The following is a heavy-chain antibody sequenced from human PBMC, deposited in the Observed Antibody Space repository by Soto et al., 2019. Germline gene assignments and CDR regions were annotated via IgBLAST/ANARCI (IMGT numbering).Heavy chain of an antibody. Sequence: GESLKISCKGSGYSFAGYWITWVRQKPGKGLERMGQIDPSDSQTYYSPSFRGHVTISVTKSITTVFLQWSSLRASDTAMYYCARQIYDSDTGPNFQYYFDSWGQGTPVTVSS. D-gene: IGHD3-22*01. CDR3: ARQIYDSDTGPNFQYYFDS. CDR2: IDPSDSQT. V-gene: IGHV5-10-1*01. J-gene: IGHJ4*02. CDR1: GYSFAGYW.